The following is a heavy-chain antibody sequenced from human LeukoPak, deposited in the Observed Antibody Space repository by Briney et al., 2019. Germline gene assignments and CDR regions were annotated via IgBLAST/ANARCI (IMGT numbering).Heavy chain of an antibody. J-gene: IGHJ3*02. CDR3: ARDSHRAQDAFDM. V-gene: IGHV1-18*01. Sequence: ASVKVSCKSSGYTFNSYGITWVRQAPGQGLEWLGWIHTYNGHTNYAQKLQGRVTMTTDTSTSTAYMELRSLRSDDTAVYYCARDSHRAQDAFDMWGQGTMVTVSS. CDR2: IHTYNGHT. CDR1: GYTFNSYG.